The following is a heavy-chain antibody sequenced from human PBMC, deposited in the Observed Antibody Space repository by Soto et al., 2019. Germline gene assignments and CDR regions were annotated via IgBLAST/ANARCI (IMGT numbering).Heavy chain of an antibody. CDR1: GYTFTSYG. CDR3: ARALHYIWGSYRDNDVFDI. CDR2: ISAYNGNT. V-gene: IGHV1-18*01. J-gene: IGHJ3*02. D-gene: IGHD3-16*02. Sequence: ASVKVSCKASGYTFTSYGISWVRQAPGQGLEWMGWISAYNGNTNYAQKLQGRVTMTTDTSTSTAYMELRSLRSDDTAVYYCARALHYIWGSYRDNDVFDIWAQGTTVTGSS.